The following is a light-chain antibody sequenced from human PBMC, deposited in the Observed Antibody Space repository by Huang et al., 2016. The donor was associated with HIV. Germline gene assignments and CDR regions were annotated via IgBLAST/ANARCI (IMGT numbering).Light chain of an antibody. Sequence: EIVMTQSPGTLSLSPGERATLSCRPSQSVSSNLAWYQHKPGQAPRLLIYGASTRANGVPARCSGSGSVTEFTLTISSLQSDDFVVYYCQQYQDWPRTFGQGTKVEIK. CDR1: QSVSSN. J-gene: IGKJ1*01. CDR3: QQYQDWPRT. V-gene: IGKV3-15*01. CDR2: GAS.